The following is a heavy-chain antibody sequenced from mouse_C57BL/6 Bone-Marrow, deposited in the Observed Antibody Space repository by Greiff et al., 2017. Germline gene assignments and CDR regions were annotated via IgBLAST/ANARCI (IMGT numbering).Heavy chain of an antibody. D-gene: IGHD2-5*01. CDR2: IYPGDGDT. Sequence: QVQLQQSGPELVKPGASVKISCKASGYAFSSSWMNWVKQRPGKGLEWIGRIYPGDGDTNYNGKFKGKATLTADKSSSTAYMQLSSLTSEDSAVYFCARSVYYSNYRFDYWGQGTTLTVSS. CDR1: GYAFSSSW. CDR3: ARSVYYSNYRFDY. V-gene: IGHV1-82*01. J-gene: IGHJ2*01.